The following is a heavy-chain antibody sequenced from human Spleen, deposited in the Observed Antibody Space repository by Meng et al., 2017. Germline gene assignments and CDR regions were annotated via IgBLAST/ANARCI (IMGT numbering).Heavy chain of an antibody. CDR1: GFTFSSYA. V-gene: IGHV3-23*01. D-gene: IGHD1-14*01. J-gene: IGHJ6*02. CDR2: ISGSGGST. Sequence: GESLKISCAASGFTFSSYAMSWVRQAPGKGLEWVSGISGSGGSTHYADSVKGRFTISRDNSKNTLDLQMNSLRAEDTAVYYCARQPHGVDVWGQGTTVTVSS. CDR3: ARQPHGVDV.